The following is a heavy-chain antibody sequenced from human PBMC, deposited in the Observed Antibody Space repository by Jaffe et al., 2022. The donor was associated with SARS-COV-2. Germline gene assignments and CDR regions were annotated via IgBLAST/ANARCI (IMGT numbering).Heavy chain of an antibody. CDR3: ARKGEYYDFWSGYGGYYFDY. CDR2: INPSGGST. V-gene: IGHV1-46*01. J-gene: IGHJ4*02. D-gene: IGHD3-3*01. Sequence: QVQLVQSGAEVKKPGASVKVSCKASGYTFTSYYMHWVRQAPGQGLEWMGIINPSGGSTSYAQKFQGRVTMTRDTSTSTVYMELSSLRSEDTAVYYCARKGEYYDFWSGYGGYYFDYWGQGTLVTVSS. CDR1: GYTFTSYY.